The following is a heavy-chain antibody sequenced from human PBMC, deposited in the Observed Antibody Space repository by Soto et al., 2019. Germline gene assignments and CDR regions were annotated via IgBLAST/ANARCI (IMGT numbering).Heavy chain of an antibody. J-gene: IGHJ4*02. Sequence: QVQLAESGGGVVQPGGSLRLSCAASGFTFSDYGIDWIRQAPGKGLEWVAVISHEGGTQYYADSVRGRFTGSRDNSKYILYLQMDSLRPEDTAVYVCAKEGSPKVSRWDDYWGQGTLVTVSS. CDR3: AKEGSPKVSRWDDY. CDR2: ISHEGGTQ. D-gene: IGHD1-26*01. V-gene: IGHV3-30*18. CDR1: GFTFSDYG.